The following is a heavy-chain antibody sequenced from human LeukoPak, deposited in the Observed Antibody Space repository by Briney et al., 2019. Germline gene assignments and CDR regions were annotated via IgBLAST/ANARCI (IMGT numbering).Heavy chain of an antibody. CDR1: GFTLSSYS. CDR2: ISSSGSTI. CDR3: ARGTARSDY. V-gene: IGHV3-48*04. J-gene: IGHJ4*02. D-gene: IGHD4-17*01. Sequence: GGSLRLSCAASGFTLSSYSMNWVRQAPGKGLEWVSYISSSGSTINYADSVKGRFTISRDNAKNSLYLQMNSLRAEDTAVYYCARGTARSDYWGQGTLVTVSS.